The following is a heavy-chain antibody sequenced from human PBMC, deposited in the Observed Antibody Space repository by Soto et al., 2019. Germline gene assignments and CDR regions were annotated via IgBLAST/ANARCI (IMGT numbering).Heavy chain of an antibody. CDR1: GGTFSSYA. D-gene: IGHD3-22*01. CDR2: IIPIFGTA. CDR3: ARVNRVPDYYDSSGYYGFAY. Sequence: SVKVSCKASGGTFSSYAISWVRQAPGQGLEWMGGIIPIFGTANYAQKFQGRVTITADESTSTAYMELSSLRSEDTAVYYCARVNRVPDYYDSSGYYGFAYWGQGTLVTVSS. J-gene: IGHJ4*02. V-gene: IGHV1-69*13.